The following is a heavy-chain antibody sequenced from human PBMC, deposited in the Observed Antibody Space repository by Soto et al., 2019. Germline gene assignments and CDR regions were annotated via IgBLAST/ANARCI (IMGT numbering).Heavy chain of an antibody. Sequence: GASVKVSCKASGYTFTSYGINWVRQAPGQGLEWMGWISAYNGNTNYAQKLQGRVTMTTDTSTSTAYMELRSLRSDDTAVYYCARSGRRLLCNNDVCYGFDPWGQGTLVTVSS. CDR1: GYTFTSYG. V-gene: IGHV1-18*01. CDR3: ARSGRRLLCNNDVCYGFDP. J-gene: IGHJ5*02. CDR2: ISAYNGNT. D-gene: IGHD2-8*01.